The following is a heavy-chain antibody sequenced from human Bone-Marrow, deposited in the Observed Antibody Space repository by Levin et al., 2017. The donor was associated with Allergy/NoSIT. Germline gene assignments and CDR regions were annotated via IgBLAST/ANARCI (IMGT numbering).Heavy chain of an antibody. J-gene: IGHJ4*02. CDR3: AREALADFDC. Sequence: SQTLSLTCTVSGDSITDSHHSWAWIRQPPGKGLEWLGSIYYSGRTYYNPSLKSPVTISLDTSKNQFSLKLTSVTAADTSVYYCAREALADFDCWGPGTLVTVSS. CDR2: IYYSGRT. V-gene: IGHV4-39*07. CDR1: GDSITDSHHS.